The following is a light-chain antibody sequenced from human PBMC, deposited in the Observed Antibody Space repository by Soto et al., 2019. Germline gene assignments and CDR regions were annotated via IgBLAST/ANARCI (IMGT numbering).Light chain of an antibody. V-gene: IGKV3-20*01. CDR3: QQYNNWPLT. CDR2: GAS. Sequence: EIVLTQSPGALALSPCERASLSCSARQSVRNNYLAWYQQRPGQAPRLLIYGASSRAPAIPDRFSGSGSGTDFTLTISRLEPEDFALYYCQQYNNWPLTFGGGTKVDIK. J-gene: IGKJ4*01. CDR1: QSVRNNY.